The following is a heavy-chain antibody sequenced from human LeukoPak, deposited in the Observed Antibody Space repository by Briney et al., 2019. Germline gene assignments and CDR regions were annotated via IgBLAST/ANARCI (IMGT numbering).Heavy chain of an antibody. V-gene: IGHV1-46*01. Sequence: ASVKVSCKASGYTFTNYYMHWVRHAPGQGLEWMGIINPNGGSANYAQKFQGRVTMTSDTSTSTVYMELSSLTSGDTAGFYCAREQNETFYGSGSPGGYFYYYAMDVWGQGTTVTVSS. CDR2: INPNGGSA. J-gene: IGHJ6*02. D-gene: IGHD3-10*01. CDR3: AREQNETFYGSGSPGGYFYYYAMDV. CDR1: GYTFTNYY.